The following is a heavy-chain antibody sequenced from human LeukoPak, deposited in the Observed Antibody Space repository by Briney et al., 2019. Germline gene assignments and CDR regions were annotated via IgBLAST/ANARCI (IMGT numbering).Heavy chain of an antibody. J-gene: IGHJ5*02. V-gene: IGHV4-31*03. CDR3: ARVREFGDYARLHNWFDP. Sequence: KPSQTLSLTCTVSGGSISSGGYYWSWIRQHPGKGLEWIGYIYYSGSTYYNPSLKSRVTISVDTSRNQFSLKLSSVTAADTAVYYCARVREFGDYARLHNWFDPWGQGTLVTVSS. CDR1: GGSISSGGYY. CDR2: IYYSGST. D-gene: IGHD4-17*01.